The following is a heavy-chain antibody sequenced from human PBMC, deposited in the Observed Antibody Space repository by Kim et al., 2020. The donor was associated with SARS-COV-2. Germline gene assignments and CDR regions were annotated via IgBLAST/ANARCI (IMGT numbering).Heavy chain of an antibody. CDR2: MNPNSGNT. D-gene: IGHD5-12*01. V-gene: IGHV1-8*01. CDR1: GYTFTSYD. CDR3: ARGGYSGYNIDC. Sequence: ASVKVSCKASGYTFTSYDINWVRQATGQGLEWMGWMNPNSGNTGYAQKFQGRVTMTRNTSISTAYMELSSLRSEGTAVYYCARGGYSGYNIDCWGKGTLVTVSS. J-gene: IGHJ4*02.